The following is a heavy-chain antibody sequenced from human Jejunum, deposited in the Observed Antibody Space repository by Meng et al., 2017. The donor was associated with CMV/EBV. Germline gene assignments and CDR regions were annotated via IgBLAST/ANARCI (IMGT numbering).Heavy chain of an antibody. D-gene: IGHD2-21*01. CDR3: ARGMIAAYNYAMDV. J-gene: IGHJ6*02. CDR2: ISDDGSAT. CDR1: GSPFSPYP. Sequence: GSPFSPYPMAWVRQAPGKGLEWVAQISDDGSATYYADSVKGRMTISRDNSINTLYLQMNGLRAEDTAVYYCARGMIAAYNYAMDVWGQGTTVTVSS. V-gene: IGHV3-23*01.